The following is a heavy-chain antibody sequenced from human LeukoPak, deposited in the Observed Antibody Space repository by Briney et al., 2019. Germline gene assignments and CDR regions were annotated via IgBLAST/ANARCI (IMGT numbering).Heavy chain of an antibody. Sequence: SETLSLTCTVSDGSVWTGDYYWGWIRQSPGKGLEWIGNVFYTGRTYYNPSLKSLATISGDTSRNQFSLRLNSVTAADTAVYYCARYRIYYYDSGSYPEGYFDYWGQGTLVTVSS. D-gene: IGHD3-22*01. CDR2: VFYTGRT. CDR3: ARYRIYYYDSGSYPEGYFDY. CDR1: DGSVWTGDYY. J-gene: IGHJ4*02. V-gene: IGHV4-39*01.